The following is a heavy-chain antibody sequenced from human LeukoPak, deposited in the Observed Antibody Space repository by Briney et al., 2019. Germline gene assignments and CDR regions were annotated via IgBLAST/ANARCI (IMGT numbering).Heavy chain of an antibody. D-gene: IGHD2-15*01. CDR1: GYTFTSYG. V-gene: IGHV1-18*04. J-gene: IGHJ4*02. CDR2: ISAYNGNT. Sequence: ASVKVSCKASGYTFTSYGISWVRQAPGQGLEWMGWISAYNGNTNYAQKLQGRVTMTTDTSTSTAYMELRSLRSEDTAVYYCARVVDNCSGGSCYSALFDYWGQGTLVTVSS. CDR3: ARVVDNCSGGSCYSALFDY.